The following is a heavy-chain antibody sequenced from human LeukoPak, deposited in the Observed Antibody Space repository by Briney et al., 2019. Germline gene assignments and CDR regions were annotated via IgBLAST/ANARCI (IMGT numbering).Heavy chain of an antibody. V-gene: IGHV4-4*02. CDR3: ARGGVFCSSTTCSGGYAFDI. D-gene: IGHD2-2*01. CDR1: GGSISSSNW. J-gene: IGHJ3*02. Sequence: SGTLSLTCAVSGGSISSSNWWSWVRQPPGKGLEWIGEIYHSGSTNYNPSLKSRVTISVDKSKNQFSLKLSSVTAADTAVYYCARGGVFCSSTTCSGGYAFDIWGQGTMVTVSS. CDR2: IYHSGST.